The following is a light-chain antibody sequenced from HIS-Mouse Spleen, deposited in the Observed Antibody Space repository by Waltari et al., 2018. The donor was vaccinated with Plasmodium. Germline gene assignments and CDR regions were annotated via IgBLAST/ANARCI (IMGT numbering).Light chain of an antibody. J-gene: IGLJ3*02. CDR3: YSTDSSGNHRV. CDR2: EDS. V-gene: IGLV3-10*01. Sequence: SYELTQPPSVSVSPGQTARTTCCGAALPKKYAYWYQQKSGQAPVLVIYEDSKRPSGIPERFSGSSSGTMATLTISGAQVEDEADYYCYSTDSSGNHRVFGGGTKLTVL. CDR1: ALPKKY.